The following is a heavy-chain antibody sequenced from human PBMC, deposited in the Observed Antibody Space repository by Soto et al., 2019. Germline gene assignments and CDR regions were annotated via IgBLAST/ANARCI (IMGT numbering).Heavy chain of an antibody. CDR3: ARDWHPRFDP. CDR1: GYSFSSYG. J-gene: IGHJ5*02. Sequence: QVQLVQSGPEVKKPGASVKVSCKASGYSFSSYGITWVRQAPGQGLEWMGWISPSSGETNYAQKFQGRLTVTTDTSTTTTYLGLRSLKSDDTAVYYCARDWHPRFDPWGPGTLVTVSS. CDR2: ISPSSGET. V-gene: IGHV1-18*01.